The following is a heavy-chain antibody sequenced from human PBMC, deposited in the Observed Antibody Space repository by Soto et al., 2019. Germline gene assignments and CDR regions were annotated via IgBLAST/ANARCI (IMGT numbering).Heavy chain of an antibody. Sequence: EVQLLESGGGLVQPGGSLRLSCAASGFTFSSYAMSWVRQAPGKGLEWVSAISGSGGSTYYADSVKGRFTISRDNSKNTLYLQMNSLRAEDTAVYYCAKDTSRITIFVVLNWFDPWGQGTLVTVSS. V-gene: IGHV3-23*01. CDR1: GFTFSSYA. CDR3: AKDTSRITIFVVLNWFDP. D-gene: IGHD3-3*01. J-gene: IGHJ5*02. CDR2: ISGSGGST.